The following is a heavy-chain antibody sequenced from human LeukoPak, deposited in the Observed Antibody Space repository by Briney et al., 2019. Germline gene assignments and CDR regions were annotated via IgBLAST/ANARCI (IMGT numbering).Heavy chain of an antibody. V-gene: IGHV3-23*01. CDR1: GFSFNNNA. J-gene: IGHJ4*02. CDR2: INGGGDAT. D-gene: IGHD2-21*02. CDR3: ARGGDWANDY. Sequence: PGGSLRLSCAASGFSFNNNAMSWVRQAPGKGLEWVSAINGGGDATEYADSVKGRFTISRDNAKNSLYLQVNNLRAADTAVYYCARGGDWANDYWGQGTLVTVSS.